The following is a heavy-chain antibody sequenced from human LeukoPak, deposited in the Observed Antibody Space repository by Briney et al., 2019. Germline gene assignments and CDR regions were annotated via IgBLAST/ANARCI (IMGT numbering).Heavy chain of an antibody. D-gene: IGHD2-21*02. Sequence: PSETLSLTCTLSGGSITSYYWSWIRQPPGKGLEWIGNIFYSGSTYYNASLKSRVTISVDTSKNQFSLKLRSVTAADTAVYYCAGLVVGTATIDYWGQGTLVTVSS. J-gene: IGHJ4*02. V-gene: IGHV4-59*04. CDR1: GGSITSYY. CDR3: AGLVVGTATIDY. CDR2: IFYSGST.